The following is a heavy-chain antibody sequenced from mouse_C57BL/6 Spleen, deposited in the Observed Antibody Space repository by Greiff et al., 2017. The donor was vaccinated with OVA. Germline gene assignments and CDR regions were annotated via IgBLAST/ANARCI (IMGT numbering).Heavy chain of an antibody. D-gene: IGHD1-1*01. Sequence: EVQRVESGPGMVKPSQSLSLTCTVTGYSITSGYDWHWIRHFPGNKLEWMGYISYSGSTNYNPSLKSRISITHDTSKNHFFLKLNSVTTEDTATYYCARGDGSSSFDYWGQGTTRTVSS. J-gene: IGHJ2*01. CDR3: ARGDGSSSFDY. CDR2: ISYSGST. V-gene: IGHV3-1*01. CDR1: GYSITSGYD.